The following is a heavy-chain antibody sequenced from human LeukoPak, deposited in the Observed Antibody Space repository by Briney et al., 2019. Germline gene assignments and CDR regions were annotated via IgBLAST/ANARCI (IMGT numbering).Heavy chain of an antibody. D-gene: IGHD3-22*01. CDR3: ARGDDYYDSSGYPGAFDI. CDR1: GGSISTGYY. J-gene: IGHJ3*02. Sequence: SETLSLTCTVSGGSISTGYYWDWIRQPPGKGLEWIGTFYHGGSTYYNPSLKSRVTISVDTSKNQFSLKLSSVTAADTAVYYCARGDDYYDSSGYPGAFDIWGQGTMVTVSS. CDR2: FYHGGST. V-gene: IGHV4-38-2*02.